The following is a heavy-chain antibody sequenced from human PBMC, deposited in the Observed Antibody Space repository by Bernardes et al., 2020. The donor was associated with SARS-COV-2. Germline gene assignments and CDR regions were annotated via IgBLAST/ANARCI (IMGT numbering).Heavy chain of an antibody. CDR3: ARAGGYFQFYYYSGMDV. V-gene: IGHV4-59*01. CDR1: GGSISSYY. CDR2: IYYSGST. D-gene: IGHD3-22*01. Sequence: SETLSLTCTVSGGSISSYYWSWIRQPPGKGLEWIGYIYYSGSTNYNPSLKSRVTISVDTSKNQFSLKLSSVTAADTAVYYCARAGGYFQFYYYSGMDVWGGRTTLTVSS. J-gene: IGHJ6*04.